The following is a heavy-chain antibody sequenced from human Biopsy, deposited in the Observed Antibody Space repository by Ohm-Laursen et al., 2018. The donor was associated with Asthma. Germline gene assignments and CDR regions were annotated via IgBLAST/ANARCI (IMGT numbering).Heavy chain of an antibody. J-gene: IGHJ4*02. CDR3: AREGVAGTHIED. V-gene: IGHV3-30-3*01. Sequence: SLRLSCAASRFTYEMHWVRQAPGKGLEWVAVISYDGSSIYYADSVKGRFTISRDNSKNTLSLQMNSLTAEGTAAYYCAREGVAGTHIEDWGQGTLATVSS. D-gene: IGHD6-19*01. CDR1: RFTYE. CDR2: ISYDGSSI.